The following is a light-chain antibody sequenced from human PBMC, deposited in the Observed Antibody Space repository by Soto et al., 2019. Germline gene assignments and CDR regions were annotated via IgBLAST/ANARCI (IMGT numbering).Light chain of an antibody. CDR2: RND. V-gene: IGLV1-47*01. Sequence: QPVLTQPPSASGTPGQRVTISCSGSTSNLGSNFVYWYQQVPGAAPKLLISRNDQRPSGVPDRFSGSKSGTSASLAISGLRSEDEADYHCAGWDDSLSDVVFGGGTKLTVL. CDR3: AGWDDSLSDVV. CDR1: TSNLGSNF. J-gene: IGLJ3*02.